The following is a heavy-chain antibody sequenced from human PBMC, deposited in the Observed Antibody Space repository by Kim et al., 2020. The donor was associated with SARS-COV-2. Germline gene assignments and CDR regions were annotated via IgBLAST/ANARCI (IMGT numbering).Heavy chain of an antibody. Sequence: GGSLRLSCAPSGFTFSGFGIHWVRQAPGKGLEWVALIWYDGTNKYYADSVKGRFTISRDNSKNTLSLQMNSLRVEDTAVYYCVRDRSGSYFDYWGQGTLVTVSS. J-gene: IGHJ4*02. V-gene: IGHV3-33*08. CDR3: VRDRSGSYFDY. CDR2: IWYDGTNK. CDR1: GFTFSGFG. D-gene: IGHD1-26*01.